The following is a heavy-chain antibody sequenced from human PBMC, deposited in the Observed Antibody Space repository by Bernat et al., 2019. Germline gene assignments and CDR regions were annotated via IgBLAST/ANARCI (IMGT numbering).Heavy chain of an antibody. Sequence: QVQLQQWGAGLLKPSETLSLTCAVYGGSFSGYYWSWIRQPPGKGLEWIGEINHSGSTNYNPSLKSRVTISVDTSKNQFSLKLSSVTAADTAVYYCARGFGYSSSFTYYYYGMDVWGQGTTVTVSS. J-gene: IGHJ6*02. CDR3: ARGFGYSSSFTYYYYGMDV. CDR2: INHSGST. CDR1: GGSFSGYY. V-gene: IGHV4-34*01. D-gene: IGHD6-6*01.